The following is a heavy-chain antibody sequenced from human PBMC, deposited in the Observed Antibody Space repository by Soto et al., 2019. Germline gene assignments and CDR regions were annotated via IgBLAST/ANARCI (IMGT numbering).Heavy chain of an antibody. V-gene: IGHV4-59*01. D-gene: IGHD1-26*01. CDR1: GGSISRYY. CDR3: ARSPWELPFDY. CDR2: IYYSGST. J-gene: IGHJ4*02. Sequence: PSETLSLTCTVSGGSISRYYWSWIRQPPGKGLEWIGYIYYSGSTNYNPSLKSRVTISVDTSKNQFSLKLSSVTAADTAVYYCARSPWELPFDYWGLVTLVSVS.